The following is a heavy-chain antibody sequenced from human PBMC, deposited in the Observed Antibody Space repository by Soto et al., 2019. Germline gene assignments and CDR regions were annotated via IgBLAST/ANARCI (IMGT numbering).Heavy chain of an antibody. CDR1: GVSLHSGGYD. J-gene: IGHJ5*02. Sequence: TLSVSCPVSGVSLHSGGYDWAWIRQNPGKGLEWIGYIYYTGVTYYNPSLGSRVNISVDTSKNQFSLELTSVTAADTAVYYCARDGSSTDNWLEPWGQGLPVIVYS. D-gene: IGHD2-2*01. CDR2: IYYTGVT. V-gene: IGHV4-31*03. CDR3: ARDGSSTDNWLEP.